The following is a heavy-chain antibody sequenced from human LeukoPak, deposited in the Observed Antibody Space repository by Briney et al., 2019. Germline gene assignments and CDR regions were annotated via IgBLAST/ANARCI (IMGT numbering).Heavy chain of an antibody. V-gene: IGHV3-7*01. D-gene: IGHD2-2*01. J-gene: IGHJ4*02. CDR2: IKQDGSDK. CDR3: ATVPAGHYFDY. CDR1: GFSFSNYW. Sequence: GGSLRLSCAGSGFSFSNYWMTWGRQAPGMGLEWVANIKQDGSDKYYVDSVKGRFTISRDNAKNSLYLQMNSLRAEDTAVYYCATVPAGHYFDYWGQGTLVIVSS.